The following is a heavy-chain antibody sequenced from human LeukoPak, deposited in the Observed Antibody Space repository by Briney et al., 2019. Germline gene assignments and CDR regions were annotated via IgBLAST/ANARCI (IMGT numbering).Heavy chain of an antibody. CDR2: ISSSSSYI. CDR1: GFTFSSYS. D-gene: IGHD3-10*01. Sequence: GGSLRLSCAASGFTFSSYSMNWVRQAPGKGLEWVSPISSSSSYIYYADSVKGRFTISRDNAKNSLYLQMNSLRAEDAAVYYCARVTYGSGSQTFDYWGQGTLVTVSS. V-gene: IGHV3-21*01. CDR3: ARVTYGSGSQTFDY. J-gene: IGHJ4*02.